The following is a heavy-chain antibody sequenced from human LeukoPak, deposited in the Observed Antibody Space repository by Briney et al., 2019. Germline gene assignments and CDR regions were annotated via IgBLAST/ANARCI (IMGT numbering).Heavy chain of an antibody. Sequence: SETLSLTCSVYGGSFIGYYWRWIRQPPGKGLEWIGQINHSGSTNYNPSLKSRVTISVDTSKNQFSLKLSSVTAADTAVYYCARGPWGDSSGWYLNYWGPGTLVTVSS. CDR3: ARGPWGDSSGWYLNY. J-gene: IGHJ4*02. CDR1: GGSFIGYY. V-gene: IGHV4-34*01. D-gene: IGHD6-19*01. CDR2: INHSGST.